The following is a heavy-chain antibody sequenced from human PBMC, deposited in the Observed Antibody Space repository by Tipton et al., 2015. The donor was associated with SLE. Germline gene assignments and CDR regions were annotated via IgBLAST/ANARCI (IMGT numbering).Heavy chain of an antibody. D-gene: IGHD2-2*01. CDR3: ASVVVVPVAKLEWFDP. V-gene: IGHV4-59*06. CDR1: GFTVSSNY. Sequence: LRLSCAASGFTVSSNYMSWVRQAPGKGLEWVGYIYYSGSTYYNPSLKSQVTISVDTSKNHFSLKLSSVTAADTAVYYCASVVVVPVAKLEWFDPWGQGTLVTVSS. CDR2: IYYSGST. J-gene: IGHJ5*02.